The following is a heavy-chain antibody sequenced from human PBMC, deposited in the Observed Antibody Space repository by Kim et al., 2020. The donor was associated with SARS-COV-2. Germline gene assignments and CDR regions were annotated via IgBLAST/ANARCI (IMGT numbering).Heavy chain of an antibody. CDR1: GGSISSSSYY. Sequence: SETLSLTCTVSGGSISSSSYYWGWIRQPPGKGLEWIGSIYYSGSTYYNPPLKSRVTISVDTSKNQFSLKLSSVTAADTAVYYCARQPVLRYFDWLSDYYMDVWGKGTTVTVSS. J-gene: IGHJ6*03. V-gene: IGHV4-39*01. D-gene: IGHD3-9*01. CDR2: IYYSGST. CDR3: ARQPVLRYFDWLSDYYMDV.